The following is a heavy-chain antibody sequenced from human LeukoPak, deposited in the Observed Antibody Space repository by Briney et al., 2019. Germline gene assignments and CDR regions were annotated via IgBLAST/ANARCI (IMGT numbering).Heavy chain of an antibody. CDR3: ATSPRRALANWFDP. CDR1: GGSISSYY. D-gene: IGHD3-3*02. V-gene: IGHV4-59*01. Sequence: SETLSLTCTVSGGSISSYYWSWIRQPPGKGLEWIGYISYSGGTNYNPSLKSRVTISVDTSKNQFSLKLRSVTPADTAVYYCATSPRRALANWFDPWGQGTLVTVSS. J-gene: IGHJ5*02. CDR2: ISYSGGT.